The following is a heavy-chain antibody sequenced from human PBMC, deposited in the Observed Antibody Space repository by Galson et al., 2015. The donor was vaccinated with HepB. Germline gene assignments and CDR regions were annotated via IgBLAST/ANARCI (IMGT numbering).Heavy chain of an antibody. CDR3: ARDWGVAVAATWWFDP. CDR2: IIPIFGIA. J-gene: IGHJ5*02. D-gene: IGHD6-19*01. CDR1: GGTFSSYA. Sequence: SVKVSCKASGGTFSSYAISWVQQAPGQGLEWMGGIIPIFGIANYAQKFQGRVTVTADKSTSTAYMELSSLRSEDTAVYYCARDWGVAVAATWWFDPWGQGTLVTVSS. V-gene: IGHV1-69*10.